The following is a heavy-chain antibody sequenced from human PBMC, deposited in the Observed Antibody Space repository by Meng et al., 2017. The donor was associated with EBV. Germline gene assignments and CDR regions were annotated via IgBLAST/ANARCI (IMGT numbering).Heavy chain of an antibody. Sequence: QVNLVQSGSEVRKPGASGKFSCKVSGYTFTSYGISWVRQAPGQGLEWMGWISAYNGNTNYAQKLQGRVTMTTDTSTSTAYMELRSLRSDDTAVYYCARDGRLYDTPSPFDYWGQGTLVTVSS. CDR2: ISAYNGNT. J-gene: IGHJ4*02. CDR3: ARDGRLYDTPSPFDY. V-gene: IGHV1-18*01. CDR1: GYTFTSYG. D-gene: IGHD3-22*01.